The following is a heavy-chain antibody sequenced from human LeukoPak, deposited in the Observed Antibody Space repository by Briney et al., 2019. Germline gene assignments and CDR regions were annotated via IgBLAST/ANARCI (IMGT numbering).Heavy chain of an antibody. CDR1: GFTFSSYG. V-gene: IGHV3-33*01. D-gene: IGHD3-22*01. CDR2: IWYDGSNE. J-gene: IGHJ4*02. CDR3: ARDRDYYDSSAFDY. Sequence: GGSLRLSCAASGFTFSSYGMHWVRQAPGKGLEWVAVIWYDGSNEYYADSVKGRFTISRDNSKNTLYLQMNSLRAEDTAVYYCARDRDYYDSSAFDYWGQGTLVTVSS.